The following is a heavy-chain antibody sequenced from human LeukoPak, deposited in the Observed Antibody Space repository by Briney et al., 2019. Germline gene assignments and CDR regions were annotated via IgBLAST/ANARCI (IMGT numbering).Heavy chain of an antibody. V-gene: IGHV1-69*13. J-gene: IGHJ6*03. CDR3: ARVRVAARSPTYYHYYYMDV. CDR1: GGTFSSYA. CDR2: IIPIFGTA. Sequence: GASVKVSCKASGGTFSSYAISWVRQAPGQGLEWMGGIIPIFGTANYAQKFQGRVTITADESTSTAYMELSSLRSEDTAAYYCARVRVAARSPTYYHYYYMDVWGKGTTVTVSS. D-gene: IGHD6-6*01.